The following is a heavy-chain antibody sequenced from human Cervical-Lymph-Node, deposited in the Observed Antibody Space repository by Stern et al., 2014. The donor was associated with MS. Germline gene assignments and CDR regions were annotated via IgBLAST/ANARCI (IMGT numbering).Heavy chain of an antibody. CDR2: IWYDGSNK. Sequence: VQLVESGGGVVQPGRSLRLSCAASGFTFSSYGMHWVRQAPGKGLEWVAVIWYDGSNKYYADSVKGRFTISIDKSKNTLYLQMNSLRAEDTAVYYCARTYSGSYYSYYYGMDVWGQGTTVTVSS. V-gene: IGHV3-33*01. D-gene: IGHD1-26*01. CDR3: ARTYSGSYYSYYYGMDV. CDR1: GFTFSSYG. J-gene: IGHJ6*02.